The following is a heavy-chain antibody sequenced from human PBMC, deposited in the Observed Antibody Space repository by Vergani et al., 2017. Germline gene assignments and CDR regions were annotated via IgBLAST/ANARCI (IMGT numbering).Heavy chain of an antibody. V-gene: IGHV3-33*01. J-gene: IGHJ4*02. CDR3: ARTRYCSSTSCPIGAY. CDR2: IWYDGSNK. CDR1: GFTFSSYG. D-gene: IGHD2-2*01. Sequence: VQLVESGGGLVKPGGSLRLSCAASGFTFSSYGMHWVRQAPGKGLEWVAVIWYDGSNKYYADSVKGRFIISRDNSKNTLYLQMNSLRAEDTAVYYCARTRYCSSTSCPIGAYWGQGTLVTVST.